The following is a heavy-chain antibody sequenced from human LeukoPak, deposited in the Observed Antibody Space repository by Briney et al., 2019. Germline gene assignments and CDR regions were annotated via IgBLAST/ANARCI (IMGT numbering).Heavy chain of an antibody. J-gene: IGHJ1*01. CDR2: FDPEDGET. Sequence: GASVKVSCKVSGYTLTELSMHWVRQAPGKGLEWMGGFDPEDGETIYAQKFQGRVTMTRDTSTSTVYMELSSLRSEDTAVYYCARDGCSSTSCYFQHWGQGTLVTVSS. CDR3: ARDGCSSTSCYFQH. D-gene: IGHD2-2*01. CDR1: GYTLTELS. V-gene: IGHV1-24*01.